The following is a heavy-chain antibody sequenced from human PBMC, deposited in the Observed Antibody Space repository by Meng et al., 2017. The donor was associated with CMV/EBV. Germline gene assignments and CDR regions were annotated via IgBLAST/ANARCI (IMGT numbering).Heavy chain of an antibody. V-gene: IGHV3-15*01. CDR3: TTPGCSSTTCYTRLSY. D-gene: IGHD2-2*01. CDR2: IKSKIDGGTT. Sequence: GESLKISCAASGFTFSNAWMSWVRQAPGKGLEWVGRIKSKIDGGTTDYAAPVKGRFTISRDDSQNTLFPQMDSLKTEDTATYYCTTPGCSSTTCYTRLSYWGQGTVVTVSS. CDR1: GFTFSNAW. J-gene: IGHJ4*02.